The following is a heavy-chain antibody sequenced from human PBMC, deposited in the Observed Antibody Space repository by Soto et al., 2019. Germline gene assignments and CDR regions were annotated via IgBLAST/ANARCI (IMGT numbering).Heavy chain of an antibody. CDR3: ARGGWSGTVWYRLTH. CDR2: INAGNGNT. D-gene: IGHD3-3*01. J-gene: IGHJ4*02. CDR1: GYSFSDYA. Sequence: QVHLVQSGAEVRKPGASVKISCKTSGYSFSDYAIHWVRQAPGQGPEWMGWINAGNGNTIYSRNLQGRVTINRDTSTTTAYMELTSLTFQDTGVYFCARGGWSGTVWYRLTHWGQGSLVTVTS. V-gene: IGHV1-3*01.